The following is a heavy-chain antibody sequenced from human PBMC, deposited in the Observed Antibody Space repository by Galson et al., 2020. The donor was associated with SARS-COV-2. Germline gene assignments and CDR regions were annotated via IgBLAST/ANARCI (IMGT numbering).Heavy chain of an antibody. J-gene: IGHJ4*02. V-gene: IGHV3-9*01. CDR1: GFTFDDHA. CDR3: ARELYNSRGRTLDY. Sequence: GGSLRLSCAASGFTFDDHAMHWVRQPPGKGLEWVSSISWNSGNIVYADSVKGRFTISRDNAKKFLSLQMNSLRPEDTAHYYCARELYNSRGRTLDYWGQGTLVTVSP. D-gene: IGHD3-22*01. CDR2: ISWNSGNI.